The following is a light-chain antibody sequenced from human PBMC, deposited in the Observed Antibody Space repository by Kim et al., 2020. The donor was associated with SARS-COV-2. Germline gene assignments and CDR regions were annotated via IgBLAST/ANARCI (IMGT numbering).Light chain of an antibody. Sequence: GKPLTISCTRSSGSIDDNYVQWYQQRPGGVPTTVIYEDDQRPSGVSDRFSGSIDNSSNSASLTISGLKTEDEADYYCRSYNRSNVVFGGGTQLTVL. CDR1: SGSIDDNY. J-gene: IGLJ2*01. CDR3: RSYNRSNVV. V-gene: IGLV6-57*03. CDR2: EDD.